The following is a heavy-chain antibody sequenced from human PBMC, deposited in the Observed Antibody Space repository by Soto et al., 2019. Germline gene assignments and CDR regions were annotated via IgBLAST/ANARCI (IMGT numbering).Heavy chain of an antibody. Sequence: SETLSLTCTVSGGSISSYYWSWIRQPPGKGLEWIGYIYYSGSTNYNPSLKSRVTISVDTSKNQFSLKLSSVTAADTAVYYCARQSTIFGVVTIGSGAFDIWGQGTMVTVS. J-gene: IGHJ3*02. CDR2: IYYSGST. D-gene: IGHD3-3*01. CDR1: GGSISSYY. V-gene: IGHV4-59*08. CDR3: ARQSTIFGVVTIGSGAFDI.